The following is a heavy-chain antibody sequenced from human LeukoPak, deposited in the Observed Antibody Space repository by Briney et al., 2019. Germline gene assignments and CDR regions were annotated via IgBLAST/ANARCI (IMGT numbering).Heavy chain of an antibody. CDR3: GRVPPDFLTNQNNCFDP. J-gene: IGHJ5*02. Sequence: SETLSLTCTVSGGSISSYYWSWIRQPAGKGLEWIGRIYTSGSTNYNPSLKSRVTMSVDTSKNQFSLKLSSVTAADTAVYYCGRVPPDFLTNQNNCFDPWGRGPLVTVSS. D-gene: IGHD3-9*01. V-gene: IGHV4-4*07. CDR2: IYTSGST. CDR1: GGSISSYY.